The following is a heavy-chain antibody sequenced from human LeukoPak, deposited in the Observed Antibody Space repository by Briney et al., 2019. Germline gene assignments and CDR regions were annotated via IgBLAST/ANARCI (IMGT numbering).Heavy chain of an antibody. CDR2: IYYSGST. D-gene: IGHD2-15*01. Sequence: SETLSLTCTGSGGTISSYYWSWIRQPPGKGLEGIGYIYYSGSTNYNPSLKSRVTISVDPSKNQFSLKLSSVTAADTAVYYCARDLEGRLLTDAFDIWGQGTMVTVSS. J-gene: IGHJ3*02. CDR3: ARDLEGRLLTDAFDI. V-gene: IGHV4-59*01. CDR1: GGTISSYY.